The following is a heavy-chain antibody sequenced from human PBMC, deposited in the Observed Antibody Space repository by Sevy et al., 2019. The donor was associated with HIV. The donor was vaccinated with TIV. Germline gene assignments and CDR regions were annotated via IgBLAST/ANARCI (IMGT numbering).Heavy chain of an antibody. Sequence: ASVKVSCKASGYTFTSYGISWVRQAPGQGLEWMGWISAYNGNTNYAQKLQGRVTMTTDTSTSTAYMELRSLRSDDTAVYYCARGRSSSSWYERGYSFDYWGQGTLVTVSS. CDR2: ISAYNGNT. D-gene: IGHD6-13*01. J-gene: IGHJ4*02. CDR3: ARGRSSSSWYERGYSFDY. CDR1: GYTFTSYG. V-gene: IGHV1-18*01.